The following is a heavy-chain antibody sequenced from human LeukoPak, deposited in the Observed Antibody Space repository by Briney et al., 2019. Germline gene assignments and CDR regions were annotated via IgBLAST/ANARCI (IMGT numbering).Heavy chain of an antibody. CDR3: ARYSSWYSNWFDP. CDR2: ISAYNGNT. V-gene: IGHV1-18*01. CDR1: GGTFSSYA. J-gene: IGHJ5*02. D-gene: IGHD6-13*01. Sequence: ASVKVSCKASGGTFSSYAISWVRQAPGQGREWMGWISAYNGNTNYAQKLQGRVTMTTDTSTSTAYMELRSLRSDDTAVYYCARYSSWYSNWFDPWGQGTLVTVSS.